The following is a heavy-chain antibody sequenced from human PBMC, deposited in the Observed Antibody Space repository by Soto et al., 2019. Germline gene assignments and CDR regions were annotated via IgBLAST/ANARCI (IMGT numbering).Heavy chain of an antibody. CDR2: IYYSGST. Sequence: QVQLQESGPGLVKPSQTLSLTCTVSGGSISSGGYYWSWIRQHPGKGLEWIGYIYYSGSTYYNPSLKSRVTKSVDTSKNQFSLKLSSVTAADTAVYYCARGVDCSGGSCYDRNWFDPWGQGTLVTVSS. CDR3: ARGVDCSGGSCYDRNWFDP. J-gene: IGHJ5*02. CDR1: GGSISSGGYY. V-gene: IGHV4-31*03. D-gene: IGHD2-15*01.